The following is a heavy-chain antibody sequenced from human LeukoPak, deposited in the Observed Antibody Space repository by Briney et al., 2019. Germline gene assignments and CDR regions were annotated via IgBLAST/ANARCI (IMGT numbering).Heavy chain of an antibody. V-gene: IGHV3-7*01. Sequence: GGSLRLSCAASGFTFSSYWMSRVRQAPGKGLEWVANIKQDGSEKYYVDSVKGRFTISRDNAKNSVSLQMNNVRADDTAVYYCAKDEVGGHFEYWGQGILVTVSS. J-gene: IGHJ4*02. CDR1: GFTFSSYW. CDR2: IKQDGSEK. CDR3: AKDEVGGHFEY.